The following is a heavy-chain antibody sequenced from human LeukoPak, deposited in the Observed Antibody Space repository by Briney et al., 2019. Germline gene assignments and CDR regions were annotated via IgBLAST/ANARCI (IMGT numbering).Heavy chain of an antibody. CDR2: ISSSSSTI. Sequence: GGSLRLSCAASGFTFSSYSMNWVRQAPGKGLEWVSYISSSSSTIYYADSVKGRFTISRDNAKNSLYLQMNSLRAEDTAVYYCARDSSGSCGNFDYWGQGTLVTVSS. V-gene: IGHV3-48*01. D-gene: IGHD1-26*01. J-gene: IGHJ4*02. CDR1: GFTFSSYS. CDR3: ARDSSGSCGNFDY.